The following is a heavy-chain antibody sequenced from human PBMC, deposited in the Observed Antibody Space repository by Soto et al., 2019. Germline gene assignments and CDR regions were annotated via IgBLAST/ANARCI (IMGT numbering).Heavy chain of an antibody. CDR1: GFTFSSYN. CDR3: ASDSRNYYYDMDV. V-gene: IGHV3-48*01. Sequence: EVQLVESGGGLIKPGGSLRLSCAASGFTFSSYNMNWVRQAPGKGLEWISEISLSSSTIFYADSVKGRFTISRDHAKNSLYLQMNSLRADDTAVYYCASDSRNYYYDMDVWGKGTTVTVSS. J-gene: IGHJ6*03. CDR2: ISLSSSTI.